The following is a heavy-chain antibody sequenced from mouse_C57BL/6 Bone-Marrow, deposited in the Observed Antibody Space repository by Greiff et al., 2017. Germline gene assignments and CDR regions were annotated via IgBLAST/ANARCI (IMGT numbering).Heavy chain of an antibody. CDR3: ARRGTVGYAMDY. Sequence: DVKLVESGGDLVKPGGSLKLSCAASGFTFSSYGMSWVRQTPDKRLGWVATISSGGSYTYYPDSVKGRFTISRDNAKNTLYLQMSSLKSEDTAMYYCARRGTVGYAMDYWGQGTSVTVSS. CDR1: GFTFSSYG. V-gene: IGHV5-6*02. CDR2: ISSGGSYT. J-gene: IGHJ4*01. D-gene: IGHD1-1*01.